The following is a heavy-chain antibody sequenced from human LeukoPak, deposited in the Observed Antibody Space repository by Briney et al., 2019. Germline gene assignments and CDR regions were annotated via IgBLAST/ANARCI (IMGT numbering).Heavy chain of an antibody. CDR2: FDPEDGET. CDR3: ATQNSSGYYYDALDI. CDR1: GYTLTELS. D-gene: IGHD3-22*01. Sequence: ASVKVSCKVSGYTLTELSMHWVRQAPGKGLEWMGGFDPEDGETIYAQKFQGRVTMTEDTSTDTAYMELSSLRSEDTAVYYCATQNSSGYYYDALDIWGQGTMVTVSS. V-gene: IGHV1-24*01. J-gene: IGHJ3*02.